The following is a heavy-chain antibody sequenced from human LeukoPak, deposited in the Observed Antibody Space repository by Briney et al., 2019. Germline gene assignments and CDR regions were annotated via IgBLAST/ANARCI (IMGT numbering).Heavy chain of an antibody. CDR1: GFTFSDYY. CDR3: ARVNSFGFDY. D-gene: IGHD5-18*01. Sequence: GGSLRLSCAASGFTFSDYYMSWIRQAPGKGLEWVSYIKRSSSYTNYADSVEGRFTISRDNAKNSLYLQMNSLRAEDTAVYYCARVNSFGFDYWGQGTLVTVSS. V-gene: IGHV3-11*06. CDR2: IKRSSSYT. J-gene: IGHJ4*02.